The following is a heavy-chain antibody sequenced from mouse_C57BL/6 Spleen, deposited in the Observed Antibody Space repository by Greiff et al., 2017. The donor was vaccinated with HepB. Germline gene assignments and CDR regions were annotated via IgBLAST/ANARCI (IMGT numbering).Heavy chain of an antibody. Sequence: EVQLQQSGPELVKPGASVMISCKASGYTFTDYYMNWVKQSHGKSLEWIGDINPNNGGTSYNQKFKGKATLTVDKSSSTAYMELRSLTSEDSAVYYCANDRGYFDVWGTGTTVTVSS. D-gene: IGHD2-3*01. CDR1: GYTFTDYY. V-gene: IGHV1-26*01. CDR3: ANDRGYFDV. CDR2: INPNNGGT. J-gene: IGHJ1*03.